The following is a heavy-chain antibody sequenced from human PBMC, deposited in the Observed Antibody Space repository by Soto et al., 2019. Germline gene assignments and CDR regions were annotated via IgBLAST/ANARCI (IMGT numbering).Heavy chain of an antibody. CDR1: GGSFTSNNW. V-gene: IGHV4-4*02. J-gene: IGHJ4*02. Sequence: SETLSLTCAVSGGSFTSNNWWTWVRQPPGQGLEWIGEIYRTGSTNYNPSLKSRVTISLDKSENQFSLKVTSLTAADTAVYYCASRDPGTSVDYWAQGTLVTVS. CDR3: ASRDPGTSVDY. CDR2: IYRTGST. D-gene: IGHD1-7*01.